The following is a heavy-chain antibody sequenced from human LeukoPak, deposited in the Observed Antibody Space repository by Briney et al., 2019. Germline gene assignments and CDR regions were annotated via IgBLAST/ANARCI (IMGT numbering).Heavy chain of an antibody. CDR1: GFTFSSYW. CDR3: ARLLYGMDV. CDR2: IKSDGSDI. J-gene: IGHJ6*02. D-gene: IGHD2-21*01. V-gene: IGHV3-74*01. Sequence: PGGSLRLSCAASGFTFSSYWMHWVRQAPGKGLVWVSRIKSDGSDITYADSVKGRFTISRHNSKNTLYLQMNSLRAEDTAVYYCARLLYGMDVWGQGTTVTVSS.